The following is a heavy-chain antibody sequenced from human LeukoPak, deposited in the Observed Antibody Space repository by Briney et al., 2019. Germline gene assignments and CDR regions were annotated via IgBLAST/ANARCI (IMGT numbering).Heavy chain of an antibody. D-gene: IGHD6-25*01. V-gene: IGHV1-2*02. CDR1: EYTFTGYF. CDR3: ARGRPGDYFDY. Sequence: ASVKVSYTASEYTFTGYFMNWVRQAPGQGLEWMGWINPNSGGTSYLQNFQGRVTMTRDTSISTAYMDLSRLRSDDTAVYYCARGRPGDYFDYWGQGTLVTVSS. J-gene: IGHJ4*02. CDR2: INPNSGGT.